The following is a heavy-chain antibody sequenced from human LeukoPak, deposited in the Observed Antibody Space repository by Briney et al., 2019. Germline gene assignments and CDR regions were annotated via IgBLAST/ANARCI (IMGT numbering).Heavy chain of an antibody. CDR1: GGSISSGGYY. CDR2: IYYSGST. J-gene: IGHJ4*02. V-gene: IGHV4-30-4*08. CDR3: ARGAGRWLQSGFDY. Sequence: PSQTLSLTCTVSGGSISSGGYYWSWIRQHPGKGLEWIGYIYYSGSTYYNPSLKSRVTISVDTSKNQFSLKLSSVTAADTAVYYCARGAGRWLQSGFDYWGQGTLVTVSS. D-gene: IGHD5-24*01.